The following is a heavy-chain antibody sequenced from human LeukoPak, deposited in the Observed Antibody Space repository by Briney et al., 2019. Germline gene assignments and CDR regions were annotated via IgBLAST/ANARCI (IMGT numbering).Heavy chain of an antibody. V-gene: IGHV4-34*01. Sequence: PSETLSLTCTVSGGSISSYYWSWIRQPPGKGLEWIGEINHSGSTNYNPSLKSRVTISVDTSKNQFSLKLSSVTAADTAVYYCARDRASGMTTVTTYRAPGLGWYYGMDVWGQGTTVTVSS. D-gene: IGHD4-17*01. J-gene: IGHJ6*02. CDR2: INHSGST. CDR1: GGSISSYY. CDR3: ARDRASGMTTVTTYRAPGLGWYYGMDV.